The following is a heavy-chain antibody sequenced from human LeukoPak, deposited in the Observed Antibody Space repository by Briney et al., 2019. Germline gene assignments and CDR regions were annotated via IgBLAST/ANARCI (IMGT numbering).Heavy chain of an antibody. CDR2: IWYDGSNK. CDR3: ARFRTWGDKAFDY. CDR1: GFTFSSYG. V-gene: IGHV3-33*01. D-gene: IGHD2-21*02. J-gene: IGHJ4*02. Sequence: HPGGSLRLSCAASGFTFSSYGMHWVRQAPGKGLEWVAVIWYDGSNKYYADSVKGRFTISRDNSKNTLYLQMNSLRAEDTAVYYCARFRTWGDKAFDYWGQGTLVTVSS.